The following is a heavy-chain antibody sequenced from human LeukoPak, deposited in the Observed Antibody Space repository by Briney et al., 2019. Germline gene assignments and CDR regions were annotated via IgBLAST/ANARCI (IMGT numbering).Heavy chain of an antibody. J-gene: IGHJ3*02. CDR2: LSGTGGGT. D-gene: IGHD3-10*01. V-gene: IGHV3-23*01. CDR3: AKDRTPYSRSGGYYLGAFDI. Sequence: GGPLRLSCAASGFSFDNYAMTWVRQAPGKGLEWVSSLSGTGGGTWYAGSVKGRFTISRDNSKNTVYLQMNSLRVEDTAIYYCAKDRTPYSRSGGYYLGAFDIWGHGTLLTVSS. CDR1: GFSFDNYA.